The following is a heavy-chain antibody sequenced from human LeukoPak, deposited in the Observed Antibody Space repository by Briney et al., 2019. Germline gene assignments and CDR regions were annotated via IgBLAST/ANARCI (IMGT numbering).Heavy chain of an antibody. J-gene: IGHJ6*03. V-gene: IGHV1-69*05. Sequence: SVKVSCKASGGTFSSYAISWMRQAPGQGLEWMGGIIPIFGTANYAQKFQGRVTITTDESTSTAYMELSSLRSEDTAVYYCARDRLGITGTIYYYMDVWGKGTTVTVSS. CDR3: ARDRLGITGTIYYYMDV. CDR1: GGTFSSYA. CDR2: IIPIFGTA. D-gene: IGHD1-7*01.